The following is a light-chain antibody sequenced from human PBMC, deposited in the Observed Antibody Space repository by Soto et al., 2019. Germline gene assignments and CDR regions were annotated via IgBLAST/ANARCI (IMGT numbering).Light chain of an antibody. CDR3: CSYAGSYTYV. Sequence: QSALTQPASVSGSPGQWITISCTGTSSDVGGYNYVSWYQQHAGKAPKLMIYDVSKRPSGVPDRFSGSKSGNTASLTISGLQAEDEADYYCCSYAGSYTYVFGTGTKLTVL. J-gene: IGLJ1*01. V-gene: IGLV2-11*01. CDR1: SSDVGGYNY. CDR2: DVS.